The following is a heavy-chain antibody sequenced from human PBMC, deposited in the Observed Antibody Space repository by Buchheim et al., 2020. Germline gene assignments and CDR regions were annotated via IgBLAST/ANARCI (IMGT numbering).Heavy chain of an antibody. CDR3: ARGMNHYDSTPPWFDP. Sequence: QVQLQESGPGLVKPSETLSLTCTVSGDSISGSDEYWSWLRQPPGKGLEWIAYIYHSGTTYYNPSLGSRLVISVETSKNQFSLRLSSVTAADTAVYYCARGMNHYDSTPPWFDPWGRGTL. CDR1: GDSISGSDEY. V-gene: IGHV4-30-4*01. J-gene: IGHJ5*02. CDR2: IYHSGTT. D-gene: IGHD3-22*01.